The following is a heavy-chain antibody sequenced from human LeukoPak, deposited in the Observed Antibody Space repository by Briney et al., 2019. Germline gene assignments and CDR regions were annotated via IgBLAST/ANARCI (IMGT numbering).Heavy chain of an antibody. J-gene: IGHJ4*02. Sequence: SETLSLTCTVSGGSISSSYWSWIRQPPGKGLEWIGYIFYSGNTDHNPSLKSRLTISIDTSRNQFSLKLSSVTAVDTAMYYCAGQGIAVAGAVDSWGQGTLVTVSS. CDR1: GGSISSSY. D-gene: IGHD6-19*01. CDR2: IFYSGNT. CDR3: AGQGIAVAGAVDS. V-gene: IGHV4-59*08.